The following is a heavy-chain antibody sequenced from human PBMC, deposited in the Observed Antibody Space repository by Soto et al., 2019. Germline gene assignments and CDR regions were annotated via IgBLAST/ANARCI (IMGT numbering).Heavy chain of an antibody. CDR3: ARDLTIFGVVIIPNHYYYYGMDV. Sequence: GGSLRLSCAASGFTFSIYAMHWVRQAPGKGLEWVAVISYDGSNKYYADSVKGRFTISRDNSKNTLYLQMNSLRAEDTAVYYCARDLTIFGVVIIPNHYYYYGMDVWGQGTTVTVSS. D-gene: IGHD3-3*01. CDR1: GFTFSIYA. CDR2: ISYDGSNK. V-gene: IGHV3-30-3*01. J-gene: IGHJ6*02.